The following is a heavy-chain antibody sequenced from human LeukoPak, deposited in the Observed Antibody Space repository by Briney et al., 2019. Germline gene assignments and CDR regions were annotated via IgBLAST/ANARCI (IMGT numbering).Heavy chain of an antibody. CDR3: ASDITGTWDY. D-gene: IGHD1-20*01. Sequence: GGSLRLSCAASGFTFSSYSMNWVRQPPGKGLPWVSSISSSSSYIYYADSVKGRFTISRDNAKNSLYLQMNSLRAEDTAVYYCASDITGTWDYWGQGTLVTVSS. J-gene: IGHJ4*02. V-gene: IGHV3-21*01. CDR2: ISSSSSYI. CDR1: GFTFSSYS.